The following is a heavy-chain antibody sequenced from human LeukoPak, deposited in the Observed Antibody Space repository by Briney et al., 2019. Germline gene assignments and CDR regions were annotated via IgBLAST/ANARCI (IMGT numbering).Heavy chain of an antibody. CDR1: GVSISSYY. Sequence: PSETLSLTCTGSGVSISSYYWSWLRQPPGKGLEWIGYIYTSGSTNYNPSLRSRVTISVDTSKNQSSLKLSSVTAADTAVYYCARWEYSSSSGYFQHWGQGTLVTVSS. CDR3: ARWEYSSSSGYFQH. D-gene: IGHD6-6*01. CDR2: IYTSGST. V-gene: IGHV4-4*09. J-gene: IGHJ1*01.